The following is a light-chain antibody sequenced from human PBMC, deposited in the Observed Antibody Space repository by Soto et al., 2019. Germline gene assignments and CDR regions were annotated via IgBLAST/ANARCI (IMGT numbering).Light chain of an antibody. Sequence: QSALTQPASVSGSPGQSITISCTGTRSDVGSYNYVSWHQQHPGQAPKLMIYEVTNRASGVPDRFSASKSGNTASLTISGLKAGDEADYYCSLYRSSSTNVFGTGTKLTVL. CDR1: RSDVGSYNY. CDR3: SLYRSSSTNV. J-gene: IGLJ1*01. CDR2: EVT. V-gene: IGLV2-14*01.